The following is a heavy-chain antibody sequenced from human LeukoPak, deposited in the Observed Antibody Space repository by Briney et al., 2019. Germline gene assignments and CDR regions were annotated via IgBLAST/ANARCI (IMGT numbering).Heavy chain of an antibody. J-gene: IGHJ4*02. V-gene: IGHV4-30-4*07. CDR1: GGSISSGGYS. CDR3: ARQGWRSFTMVRGYYFDY. CDR2: IYYSGST. Sequence: PSETLSLTCAVSGGSISSGGYSWSWIRQPPGKGLEWIGYIYYSGSTYYNPSLKSRVTISVDTSKNQFSLKLSSVTAADTAVYYCARQGWRSFTMVRGYYFDYWGQGTLVTVSS. D-gene: IGHD3-10*01.